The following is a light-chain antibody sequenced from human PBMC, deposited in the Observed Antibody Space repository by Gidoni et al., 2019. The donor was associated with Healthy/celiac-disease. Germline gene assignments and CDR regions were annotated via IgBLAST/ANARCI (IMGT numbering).Light chain of an antibody. Sequence: DIVMTQSPDSLAVSLGERATINCKSSQSVLYSSNNKNYLAWYQQKQGQPPKLLIDWASTRESGVPDRFSGSGSGTDFTLTISSLQAEDVAVYYCQQYYSTPRTFGQXTKLEIK. CDR2: WAS. V-gene: IGKV4-1*01. J-gene: IGKJ2*01. CDR1: QSVLYSSNNKNY. CDR3: QQYYSTPRT.